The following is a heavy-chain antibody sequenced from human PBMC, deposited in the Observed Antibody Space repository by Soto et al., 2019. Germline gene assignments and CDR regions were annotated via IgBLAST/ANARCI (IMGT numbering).Heavy chain of an antibody. CDR3: ARLPSTEGIAVANDYCGMDV. J-gene: IGHJ6*02. D-gene: IGHD6-19*01. Sequence: ASVKVSFKASGYTFTSYGISWVRQAPGQGLEWMGWLSAYNGNTNYAQKHQGRVTMTTDTSTSTAYMELRSLRSDDTAVYYCARLPSTEGIAVANDYCGMDVWGQGTMVTVSS. V-gene: IGHV1-18*04. CDR2: LSAYNGNT. CDR1: GYTFTSYG.